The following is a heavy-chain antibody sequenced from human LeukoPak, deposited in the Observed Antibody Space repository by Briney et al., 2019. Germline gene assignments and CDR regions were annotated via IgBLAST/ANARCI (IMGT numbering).Heavy chain of an antibody. CDR2: IYPGDPDT. Sequence: GESLKISCKGSGYSFTSYWIDCVRQMPGKGLEWMGIIYPGDPDTRYSPSFQGQVTTSADKSISTAYLQWSSLKASDTAMYYCARLLSSGYYPYYFDYWGQGTLVTVSS. CDR1: GYSFTSYW. D-gene: IGHD3-22*01. V-gene: IGHV5-51*01. CDR3: ARLLSSGYYPYYFDY. J-gene: IGHJ4*02.